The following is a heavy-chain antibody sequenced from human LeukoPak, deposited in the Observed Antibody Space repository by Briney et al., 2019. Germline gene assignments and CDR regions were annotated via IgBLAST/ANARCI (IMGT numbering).Heavy chain of an antibody. CDR2: ISWNSGSI. CDR1: GFTFDDYA. Sequence: GGSLRLSCAASGFTFDDYAMHWVRQAPGKGLEWVSGISWNSGSIGYADSVKGRFTISRDNAKNSLYLQMNSLRAEDTALYYCAKVGSKSSFLNWFDPWGQGTLVTVSS. V-gene: IGHV3-9*01. D-gene: IGHD6-13*01. J-gene: IGHJ5*02. CDR3: AKVGSKSSFLNWFDP.